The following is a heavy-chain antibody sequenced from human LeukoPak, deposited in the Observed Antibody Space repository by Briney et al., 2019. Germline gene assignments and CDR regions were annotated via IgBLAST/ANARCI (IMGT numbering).Heavy chain of an antibody. CDR3: ARDLDIAAAGSFYFDY. CDR2: ISWNSGSI. J-gene: IGHJ4*02. V-gene: IGHV3-9*01. D-gene: IGHD6-13*01. Sequence: PGGSLRLSCAASGFTFDDYAMHWVRQAPGKGLEWVSGISWNSGSIGYADSVKGRFTISRDNAKNSLYLQMNSLRAEDTAVYYCARDLDIAAAGSFYFDYWGQGTLVTVSS. CDR1: GFTFDDYA.